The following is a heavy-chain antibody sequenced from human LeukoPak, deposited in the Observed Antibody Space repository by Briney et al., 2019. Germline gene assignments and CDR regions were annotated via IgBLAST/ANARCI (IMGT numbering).Heavy chain of an antibody. V-gene: IGHV4-30-2*01. CDR3: ARVAKGYFDWSKGTFDI. CDR1: GGSISSGGYS. D-gene: IGHD3-9*01. Sequence: PSETLSLTCAVSGGSISSGGYSWRWIRQPPGKGLEWIGYIYHSGSTYYNPSLKSRVTISVDRSKNQFSLKLSSVTAADTAVYYCARVAKGYFDWSKGTFDIWGQGTMVTVSS. CDR2: IYHSGST. J-gene: IGHJ3*02.